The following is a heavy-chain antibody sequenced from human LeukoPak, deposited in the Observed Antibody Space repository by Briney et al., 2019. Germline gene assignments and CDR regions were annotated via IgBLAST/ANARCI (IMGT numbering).Heavy chain of an antibody. V-gene: IGHV4-34*01. J-gene: IGHJ6*03. CDR2: INHSGST. CDR1: GDSITYFY. CDR3: ARVGMITFGGVLVSHYYYYYMDV. D-gene: IGHD3-16*02. Sequence: PSETLSLTCSVSGDSITYFYWSWIRQPPGKGLEWIGEINHSGSTNYNPSLKSRGTISVDTSKNQFSLKLSSVTAADTAVYYCARVGMITFGGVLVSHYYYYYMDVWGKGTTVTVSS.